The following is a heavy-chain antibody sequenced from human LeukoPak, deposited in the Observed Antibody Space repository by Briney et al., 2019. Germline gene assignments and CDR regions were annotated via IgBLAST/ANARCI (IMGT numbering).Heavy chain of an antibody. J-gene: IGHJ6*02. D-gene: IGHD5-12*01. CDR3: ARGPSGYPLRALYYYYGMDV. Sequence: SQTLSLTCAISGDSVSSNSAAWNWIRQSPSRGLEWLGRTYYRSKWYNDYAVSVKSRITINPDTSKNQFSLQLNSVTPEDTAVYYCARGPSGYPLRALYYYYGMDVWGQGTTVTVSS. CDR1: GDSVSSNSAA. V-gene: IGHV6-1*01. CDR2: TYYRSKWYN.